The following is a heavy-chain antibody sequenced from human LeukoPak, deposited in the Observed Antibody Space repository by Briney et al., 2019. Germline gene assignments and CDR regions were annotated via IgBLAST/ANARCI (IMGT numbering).Heavy chain of an antibody. Sequence: GGSLRLSCEASGFTVSSNYMTWVRQAPGKGLEWIGFISGGTTEYAASVKGRFTISRDDSTSIAYLQMNSLTTEDTAVYYCSRGSGWLSVYWGQGTLVTVSS. CDR2: ISGGTT. CDR3: SRGSGWLSVY. D-gene: IGHD6-19*01. V-gene: IGHV3-71*01. J-gene: IGHJ4*02. CDR1: GFTVSSNY.